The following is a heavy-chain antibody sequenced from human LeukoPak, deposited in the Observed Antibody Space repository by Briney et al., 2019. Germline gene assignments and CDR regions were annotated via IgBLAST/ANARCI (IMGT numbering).Heavy chain of an antibody. V-gene: IGHV3-15*07. J-gene: IGHJ4*01. D-gene: IGHD2-21*01. CDR2: IKPKTDGETT. CDR1: GFTFRSYW. Sequence: GGSLRLSCAASGFTFRSYWMNWVRQAPGKGLEWVGRIKPKTDGETTEYAAPVKDRFSISRDDSKSMMYLQMNSLKTEDTAVYYCITPLPYSAQGGHGTLVTVSS. CDR3: ITPLPYSAQ.